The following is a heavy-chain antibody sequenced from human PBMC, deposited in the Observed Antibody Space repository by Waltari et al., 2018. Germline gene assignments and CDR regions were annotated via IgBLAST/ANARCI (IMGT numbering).Heavy chain of an antibody. V-gene: IGHV3-23*03. CDR1: GFTFSSYA. J-gene: IGHJ4*02. Sequence: VQLLESGGGLVQPGGSLRLSCAASGFTFSSYAMSWVRQAPGKGLEWVSVIYSGGSTYYADSVKGRFTISRDNSKNTLYLQMNSLRAEDTAVYYCATRVGGYSYGRYWGQGTLVTVSS. CDR3: ATRVGGYSYGRY. CDR2: IYSGGST. D-gene: IGHD5-18*01.